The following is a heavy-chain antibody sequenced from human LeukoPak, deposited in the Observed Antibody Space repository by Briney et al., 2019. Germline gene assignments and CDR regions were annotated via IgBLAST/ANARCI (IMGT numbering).Heavy chain of an antibody. CDR2: INHSGST. J-gene: IGHJ4*02. Sequence: SETLSLTCAVYGGSFSGHYWSWIRQPPGKGLEWIGEINHSGSTNYNPSLKSRVTISVDTSKNQFSLKLSSVTAADTAVYYCARVPGSGAYYFDYWGQGTLVTVSS. CDR3: ARVPGSGAYYFDY. D-gene: IGHD3-10*01. V-gene: IGHV4-34*01. CDR1: GGSFSGHY.